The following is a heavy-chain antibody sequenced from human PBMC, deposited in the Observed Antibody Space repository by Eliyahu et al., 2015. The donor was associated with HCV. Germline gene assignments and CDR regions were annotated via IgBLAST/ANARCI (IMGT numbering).Heavy chain of an antibody. D-gene: IGHD3/OR15-3a*01. J-gene: IGHJ6*02. CDR1: GFXFSSYG. CDR2: IWYDGSNK. V-gene: IGHV3-33*01. Sequence: QVQLVESGGGVVQPGRSLXLSCXASGFXFSSYGMHWVRQAPGKGLEWVAVIWYDGSNKYYADSVKGRFTISRDNSKNTLYLQMNSLRAEDTAVYYCARDKENGLGMDVWGQGTTVTVSS. CDR3: ARDKENGLGMDV.